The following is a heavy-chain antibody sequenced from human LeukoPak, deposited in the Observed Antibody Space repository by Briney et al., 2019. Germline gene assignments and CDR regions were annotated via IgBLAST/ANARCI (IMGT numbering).Heavy chain of an antibody. CDR1: GGSFSGYY. D-gene: IGHD6-13*01. CDR2: INHSGST. CDR3: ARTSIAAAAQDAFDI. V-gene: IGHV4-34*01. J-gene: IGHJ3*02. Sequence: PSETLSLTCAVYGGSFSGYYWSWIRQPPGKGLEWIGEINHSGSTNYNPSLKSRVTISVDTSKNQFPLKLSSVTAADTAVYYCARTSIAAAAQDAFDIWGQGTMVTVSS.